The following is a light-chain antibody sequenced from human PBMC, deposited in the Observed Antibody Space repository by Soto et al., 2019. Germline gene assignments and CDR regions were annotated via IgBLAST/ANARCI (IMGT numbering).Light chain of an antibody. CDR2: EVS. J-gene: IGLJ1*01. V-gene: IGLV2-8*01. CDR1: SGDVGDNY. CDR3: SSYAGSNNFV. Sequence: QSVLTQPASVSGSPGQSVTISCTGTSGDVGDNYVSWYQQHLGKAPKLIIYEVSQRPSGVPDRFSGSKSGNTASLTVSGLQAEDEADYYCSSYAGSNNFVFGSGTKVTGL.